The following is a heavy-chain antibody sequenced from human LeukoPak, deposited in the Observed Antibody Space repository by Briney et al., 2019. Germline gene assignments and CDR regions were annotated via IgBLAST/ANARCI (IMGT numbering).Heavy chain of an antibody. CDR2: INWNGGST. CDR1: GFTFSSYA. D-gene: IGHD1-26*01. V-gene: IGHV3-20*04. J-gene: IGHJ4*02. CDR3: ARGSSGSYFQFIDY. Sequence: RSGGSLRLSCAASGFTFSSYAMHWVRQAPGKGLEWVSGINWNGGSTGYADSVKGRFTISRDNAKNSLYLQMNSLRAEDTAVYYCARGSSGSYFQFIDYWGQGTLVTVSS.